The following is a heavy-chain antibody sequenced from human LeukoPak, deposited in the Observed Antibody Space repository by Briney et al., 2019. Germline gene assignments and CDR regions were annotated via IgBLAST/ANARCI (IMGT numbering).Heavy chain of an antibody. Sequence: PSQTLSLTCTVSGGSISSGTYYWSWIRQPAGKGLEWIGRFYASGSTNYNPSLKSRVTISVDTSKNQFSLKLGSVTAADTAVYYCARGPYCGGDCQPWGQGTLVTVSS. CDR2: FYASGST. J-gene: IGHJ4*02. D-gene: IGHD2-21*02. CDR3: ARGPYCGGDCQP. V-gene: IGHV4-61*02. CDR1: GGSISSGTYY.